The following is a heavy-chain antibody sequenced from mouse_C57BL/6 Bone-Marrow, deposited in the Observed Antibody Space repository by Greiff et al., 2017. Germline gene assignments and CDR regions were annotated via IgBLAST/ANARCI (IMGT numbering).Heavy chain of an antibody. Sequence: VQLQQSGAELARPGASVKLSCKASGYTFTSYGISWVKQRTGQGLEWIGEIYPRSGNTYYNEKFKGKATLTADKSSSTAYMALRSLTSEDSAVYFCARWGLLRSWYFDYWGQGTTLTVSS. CDR2: IYPRSGNT. D-gene: IGHD1-1*01. J-gene: IGHJ2*01. V-gene: IGHV1-81*01. CDR1: GYTFTSYG. CDR3: ARWGLLRSWYFDY.